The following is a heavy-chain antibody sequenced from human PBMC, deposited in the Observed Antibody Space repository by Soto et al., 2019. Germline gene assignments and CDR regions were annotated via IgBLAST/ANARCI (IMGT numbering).Heavy chain of an antibody. CDR2: VNPIVSMS. D-gene: IGHD3-10*01. V-gene: IGHV1-69*02. CDR1: GDTFNFYS. CDR3: ASSYSSGYRAFDY. J-gene: IGHJ4*02. Sequence: QVQLVQSGAEVKRPGSSVKVSCKASGDTFNFYSINWVRQAPGLGLEWMGRVNPIVSMSNYAQKFQGRVTMHADKSTSTAYMELSRLRSEDTAIYYCASSYSSGYRAFDYWGQGALVTVSS.